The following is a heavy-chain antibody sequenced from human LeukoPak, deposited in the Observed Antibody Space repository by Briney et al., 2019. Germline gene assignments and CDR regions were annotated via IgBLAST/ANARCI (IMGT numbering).Heavy chain of an antibody. Sequence: ASVKVSCKASGYTFTSYGISWVRQAPGQGLEWMGIINPSGGSTSYAQKFQGRVTMTRDTSTSTVYMELSSLRSEDTAVYYCARVQFLGWFDPWGQGTLVTVSS. CDR1: GYTFTSYG. J-gene: IGHJ5*02. CDR2: INPSGGST. V-gene: IGHV1-46*01. CDR3: ARVQFLGWFDP. D-gene: IGHD3-10*01.